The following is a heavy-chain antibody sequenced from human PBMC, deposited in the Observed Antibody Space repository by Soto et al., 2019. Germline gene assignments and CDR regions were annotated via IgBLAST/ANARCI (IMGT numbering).Heavy chain of an antibody. J-gene: IGHJ3*02. CDR3: ARHETVSVWREYNAFDI. CDR2: IDYSGST. V-gene: IGHV4-59*08. CDR1: GGSSSSYY. D-gene: IGHD6-6*01. Sequence: QVQLQESGPGLVKPSETLSLTCTVSGGSSSSYYWSWIRQPPGKGLEWIGYIDYSGSTNYNPSLMYRVTISLDASKNQFSLKVSAVTAADTIVYYCARHETVSVWREYNAFDITGQGTMVTVSS.